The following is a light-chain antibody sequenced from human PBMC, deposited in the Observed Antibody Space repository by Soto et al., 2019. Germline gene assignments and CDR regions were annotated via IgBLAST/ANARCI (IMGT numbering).Light chain of an antibody. V-gene: IGKV1-9*01. CDR3: QQLNSYPLT. Sequence: IQMNQSPSTLSASTGDRVTITCLASQGISSYLAWYQQKPGKAPKLLIYAASTLQSGVPSRFSGSGSGTEFTLTISSLQPEDFATYSCQQLNSYPLTFGGGTKVDIK. CDR2: AAS. J-gene: IGKJ4*01. CDR1: QGISSY.